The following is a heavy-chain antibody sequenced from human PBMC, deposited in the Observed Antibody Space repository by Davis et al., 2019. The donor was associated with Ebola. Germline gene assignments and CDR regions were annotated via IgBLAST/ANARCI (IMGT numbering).Heavy chain of an antibody. CDR3: ARDAHMVALGLDS. V-gene: IGHV3-30*04. D-gene: IGHD2-15*01. Sequence: PGGSLRLSCVVSGFTFSDFAMHWVRQAPGKGLEWVAIVSYDGAKAYYGDSVKGRFTISRDGSKNTVYLQMDSLRPDGTAIYYCARDAHMVALGLDSWGHGTLVTVSS. J-gene: IGHJ5*01. CDR1: GFTFSDFA. CDR2: VSYDGAKA.